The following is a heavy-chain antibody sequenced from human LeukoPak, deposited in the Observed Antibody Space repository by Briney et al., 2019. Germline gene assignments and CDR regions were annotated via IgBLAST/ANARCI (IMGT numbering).Heavy chain of an antibody. V-gene: IGHV4-61*02. CDR3: ARGIVVVPAAIREGYYFDY. D-gene: IGHD2-2*01. CDR1: GGSISSSSYY. CDR2: IYTSGST. J-gene: IGHJ4*02. Sequence: SETLSLTCTVSGGSISSSSYYWSWIRQPAGKGLEWIGRIYTSGSTNYNPSLKSRVTMSVDTSKNQFSLKLSSVTAADTAVYYCARGIVVVPAAIREGYYFDYWGQGTLVTVSS.